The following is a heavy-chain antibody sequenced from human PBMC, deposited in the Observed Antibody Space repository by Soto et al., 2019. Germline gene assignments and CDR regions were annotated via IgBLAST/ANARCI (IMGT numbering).Heavy chain of an antibody. Sequence: QVQLQESGPGMVKPSETLSLTCTVSGGSISSYYWSWIRQPPGKGLEWIGDIEYSGGTKYNPSLKSRVTISVDTSKNQFSLKLSSVTAADTAVYYCANSPLYCSGGSCFWDWGQGTLVTVSS. CDR1: GGSISSYY. CDR3: ANSPLYCSGGSCFWD. J-gene: IGHJ4*02. D-gene: IGHD2-15*01. V-gene: IGHV4-59*08. CDR2: IEYSGGT.